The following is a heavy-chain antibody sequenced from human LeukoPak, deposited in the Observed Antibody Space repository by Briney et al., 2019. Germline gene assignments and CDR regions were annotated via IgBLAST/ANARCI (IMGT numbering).Heavy chain of an antibody. CDR1: GFTFSSYA. D-gene: IGHD3-22*01. CDR3: ASGGYGGDFFDY. J-gene: IGHJ4*02. CDR2: ISGSGGST. V-gene: IGHV3-23*01. Sequence: GGSLRLSCAASGFTFSSYAMSWVRQAPGKGLEWVSAISGSGGSTYYADSVKGRFTISRDNSKNTLYLQMNSLRPEDTAIYFCASGGYGGDFFDYWGQGTLVPVSS.